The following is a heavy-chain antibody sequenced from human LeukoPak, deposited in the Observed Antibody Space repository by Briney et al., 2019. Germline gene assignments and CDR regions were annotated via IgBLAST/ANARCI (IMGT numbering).Heavy chain of an antibody. D-gene: IGHD2-8*01. J-gene: IGHJ4*02. Sequence: GASVKVSCKASGGTFSSYAISWVRQAPGQGLEWMGGIIPIFGTANYAQKFQGRVTITADESTSTAYMDLSSVRSEDTAVYYCARNADCTNGVRYTFDYWGQGTLVTVSS. CDR2: IIPIFGTA. V-gene: IGHV1-69*13. CDR3: ARNADCTNGVRYTFDY. CDR1: GGTFSSYA.